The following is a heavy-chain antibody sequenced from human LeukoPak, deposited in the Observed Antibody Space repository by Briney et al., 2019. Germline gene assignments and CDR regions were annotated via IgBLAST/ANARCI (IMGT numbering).Heavy chain of an antibody. Sequence: PSETLSLTCYVSGDSISSSYFWGWIRQPPGPGLEWIGSISHSENTFYNPSLKSRVTISVDTSKNHFSLNLSAVTAADTAVYYCASRLARGYTYGLNWFDPWGLGTLVTVSS. V-gene: IGHV4-38-2*01. CDR3: ASRLARGYTYGLNWFDP. CDR2: ISHSENT. CDR1: GDSISSSYF. J-gene: IGHJ5*02. D-gene: IGHD5-18*01.